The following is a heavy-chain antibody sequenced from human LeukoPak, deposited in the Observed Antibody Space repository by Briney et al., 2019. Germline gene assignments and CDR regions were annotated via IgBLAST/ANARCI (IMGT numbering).Heavy chain of an antibody. D-gene: IGHD6-6*01. V-gene: IGHV5-51*01. Sequence: GESLKISCKASGYSFTSYWIGWVRQMPGKGLERMGIIYPGDSDTRYSPSFQGQVTISADKSISTAYLQWSSLKASDTAMYYCARRPSYSSSSEDYWGQGTLVTVSS. CDR1: GYSFTSYW. J-gene: IGHJ4*02. CDR2: IYPGDSDT. CDR3: ARRPSYSSSSEDY.